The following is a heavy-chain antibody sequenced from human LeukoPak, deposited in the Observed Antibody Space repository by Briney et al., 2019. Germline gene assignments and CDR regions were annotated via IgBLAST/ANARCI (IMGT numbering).Heavy chain of an antibody. D-gene: IGHD3-16*01. CDR3: ARADGGDSSGGFDY. J-gene: IGHJ4*02. Sequence: SLTLSLTCAISGDSVSNNSAAWNWLRQSPSRGLEWLARTYYRSKWYNDYPVSVKSRITINPHTSKNQFSLQLNSVTPEDTAVYYCARADGGDSSGGFDYWGQGTLVTVSS. CDR2: TYYRSKWYN. CDR1: GDSVSNNSAA. V-gene: IGHV6-1*01.